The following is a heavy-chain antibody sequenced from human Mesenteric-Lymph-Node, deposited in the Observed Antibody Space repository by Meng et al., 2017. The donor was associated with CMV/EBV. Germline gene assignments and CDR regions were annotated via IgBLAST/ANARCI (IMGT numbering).Heavy chain of an antibody. CDR2: IRQDEREK. J-gene: IGHJ4*02. Sequence: GESLKISCAASGFSFSSYWMTWVRQAPGKGLEWVANIRQDEREKYYVDSVQGRFTISRDNAKNVVYLQMNHLRVEDTALYFCARHCSSSSCFDYWGQGSLVTVSS. V-gene: IGHV3-7*01. CDR3: ARHCSSSSCFDY. D-gene: IGHD2-2*01. CDR1: GFSFSSYW.